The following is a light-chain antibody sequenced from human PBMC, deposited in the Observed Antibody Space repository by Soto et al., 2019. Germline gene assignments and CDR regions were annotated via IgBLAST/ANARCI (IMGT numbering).Light chain of an antibody. CDR3: QHYNDWLIT. CDR2: GAS. V-gene: IGKV3-15*01. Sequence: EIVMTQSPATLSMSPGERATLSCRASQSISINLAWYQQKPGQAPRLLIYGASARATDVPARFSGSGSGTEFTLTISSLPSEDVAVYYCQHYNDWLITFGQGTRLEIK. J-gene: IGKJ5*01. CDR1: QSISIN.